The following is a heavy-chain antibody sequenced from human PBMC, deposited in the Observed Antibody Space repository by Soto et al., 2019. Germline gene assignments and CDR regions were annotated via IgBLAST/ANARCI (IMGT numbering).Heavy chain of an antibody. CDR2: IYYTGRT. CDR1: GGSISSGGYY. CDR3: ATDSSGFDAFDI. D-gene: IGHD3-22*01. Sequence: QVQLQESGPGLVKPSQTLSLTCTVTGGSISSGGYYWSWIRQHPGKGLEWIGCIYYTGRTYDNPSLKSRLSMSIDTSNNQFSLELSSVTAADTAVYYCATDSSGFDAFDICGQGTMVTVSS. V-gene: IGHV4-31*03. J-gene: IGHJ3*02.